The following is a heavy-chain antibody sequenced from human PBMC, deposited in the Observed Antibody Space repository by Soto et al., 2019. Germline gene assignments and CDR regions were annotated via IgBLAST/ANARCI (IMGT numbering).Heavy chain of an antibody. V-gene: IGHV3-7*01. J-gene: IGHJ3*02. CDR1: GFTFSTYW. D-gene: IGHD3-10*01. CDR3: AREGRLLGAYDI. CDR2: IKPDGRGT. Sequence: SLRLSCAASGFTFSTYWMNWVRQAPGKGLEWVSNIKPDGRGTYYVDSLKGRFTISRDNAKNSLYLQMNNLRAEDTAAYYCAREGRLLGAYDIWGQGTMVTVSS.